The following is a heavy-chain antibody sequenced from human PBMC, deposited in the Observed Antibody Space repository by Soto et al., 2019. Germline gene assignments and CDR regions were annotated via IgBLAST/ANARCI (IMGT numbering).Heavy chain of an antibody. V-gene: IGHV3-33*01. CDR1: GFTFSSYG. D-gene: IGHD1-20*01. CDR2: IWYDGSNK. CDR3: ARDEVGIWFDY. Sequence: QVQLVESGGGVVQPGRSLRLSCAASGFTFSSYGMHWVRQAPGKGLEWVAVIWYDGSNKYYADSVKGRFTISRDNSKNTLYLQMNSLRAEDTAVYYCARDEVGIWFDYWGQGTLVTVSS. J-gene: IGHJ4*02.